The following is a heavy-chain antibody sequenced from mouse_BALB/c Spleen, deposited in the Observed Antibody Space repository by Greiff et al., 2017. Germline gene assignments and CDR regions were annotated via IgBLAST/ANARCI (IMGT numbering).Heavy chain of an antibody. CDR2: ISSGSSTI. Sequence: EVQRVESGGGLVQPGGSRKLSCAASGFTFSSFGMHWVRQAPEKGLEWVAYISSGSSTIYYADTVKGRFTISRDNPKNTLFLQMTSLRSEDTAMYYCARWDYYAMDYWGQGTSGTVSS. CDR3: ARWDYYAMDY. V-gene: IGHV5-17*02. J-gene: IGHJ4*01. CDR1: GFTFSSFG. D-gene: IGHD4-1*01.